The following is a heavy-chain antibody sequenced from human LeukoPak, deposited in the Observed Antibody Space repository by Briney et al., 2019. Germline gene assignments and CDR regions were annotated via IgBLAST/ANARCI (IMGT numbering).Heavy chain of an antibody. CDR2: IYYSGST. J-gene: IGHJ4*02. V-gene: IGHV4-39*07. D-gene: IGHD2-21*01. CDR1: GGSISSSSYY. CDR3: ARGQPRRLMWFHKTPYFDY. Sequence: PSETLSLTCTVSGGSISSSSYYWGWIRQPPGKGLEWIGSIYYSGSTYYNPSLKSRVTISVDTSKNQFSLKLSSVTAADTAVYYCARGQPRRLMWFHKTPYFDYWGQGTLVTVSS.